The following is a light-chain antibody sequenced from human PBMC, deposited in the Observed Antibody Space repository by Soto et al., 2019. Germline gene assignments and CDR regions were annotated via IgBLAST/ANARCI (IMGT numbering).Light chain of an antibody. CDR3: QSYNDSPFA. CDR1: ESLFGF. CDR2: GVS. J-gene: IGKJ2*01. Sequence: DIVLTQSPATLSVSPGDRVTLSCRASESLFGFLAWYQQKPGQAPRLLMYGVSTRATGIPARFSGGWSATDFTLTISSLQSEDAAFYFCQSYNDSPFASGLGTRLEI. V-gene: IGKV3-15*01.